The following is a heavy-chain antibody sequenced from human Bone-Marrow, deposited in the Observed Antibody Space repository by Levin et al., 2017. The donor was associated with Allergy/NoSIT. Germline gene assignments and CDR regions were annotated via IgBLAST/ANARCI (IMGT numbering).Heavy chain of an antibody. D-gene: IGHD6-13*01. J-gene: IGHJ5*02. CDR3: ARDIRAAGPTNNWFDP. CDR2: INPNSGGT. V-gene: IGHV1-2*04. Sequence: ASVKVSCKASGYTFTGYYMHWVRQAPGQGLEWMGWINPNSGGTNYAQKFQGWVTMTRDTSISTAYMELSRLRSDDTAVYYCARDIRAAGPTNNWFDPWGQGTLVTVSS. CDR1: GYTFTGYY.